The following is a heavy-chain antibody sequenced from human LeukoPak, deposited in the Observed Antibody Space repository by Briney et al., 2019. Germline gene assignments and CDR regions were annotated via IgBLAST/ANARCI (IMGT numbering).Heavy chain of an antibody. CDR1: GFTFSSYW. D-gene: IGHD3-10*01. J-gene: IGHJ4*02. Sequence: GGSLRLSCAASGFTFSSYWMSWVRQAPGKGLEWVANIKQDGSEKYYVDSVKGRFTISRDNAKNSLYLQMNSLRAEDTAVYYCARDRRGITMVRGRVPQDCWGQGTLVTVSS. CDR2: IKQDGSEK. V-gene: IGHV3-7*01. CDR3: ARDRRGITMVRGRVPQDC.